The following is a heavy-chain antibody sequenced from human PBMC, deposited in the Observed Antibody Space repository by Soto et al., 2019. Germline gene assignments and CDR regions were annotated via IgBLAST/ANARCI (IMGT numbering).Heavy chain of an antibody. Sequence: SVKVSCKASGGTFSSYAISWVRQAPGQGLEWMGGIIPIFGTANYAQKFQGRVTITADKSTSTAYMELSSLRSEDTAVYYCARGPTVTSSVYYYGMDVWGQGTTVTISS. V-gene: IGHV1-69*06. CDR2: IIPIFGTA. D-gene: IGHD4-17*01. CDR1: GGTFSSYA. CDR3: ARGPTVTSSVYYYGMDV. J-gene: IGHJ6*02.